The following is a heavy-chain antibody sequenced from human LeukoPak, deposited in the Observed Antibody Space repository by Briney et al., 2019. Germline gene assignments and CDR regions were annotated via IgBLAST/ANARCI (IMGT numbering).Heavy chain of an antibody. V-gene: IGHV1-46*01. CDR1: GYTFTSYY. Sequence: ASVKVSCKASGYTFTSYYMHWVRQAPGQGLEWMGIINPSGGSTSYAQKFQGRVTMTRDTSTSTVYMELSSLRSEDTAVYYCARDRGSYYYDSSGYAFDIWGQGTMVTVSS. CDR3: ARDRGSYYYDSSGYAFDI. CDR2: INPSGGST. J-gene: IGHJ3*02. D-gene: IGHD3-22*01.